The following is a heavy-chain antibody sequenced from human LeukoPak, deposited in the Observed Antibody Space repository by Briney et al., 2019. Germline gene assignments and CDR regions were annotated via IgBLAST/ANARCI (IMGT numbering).Heavy chain of an antibody. CDR1: GFTFSSYW. J-gene: IGHJ4*02. D-gene: IGHD3-16*01. CDR3: AREARMGDFDY. Sequence: GGSLRLSCAASGFTFSSYWMSWVRQAPGKGLEWVADIKQDGSEKYYVDSVKGRFTISRDNAKNSLYLQMNSLRAEDTAVYYCAREARMGDFDYWGQGTLVTVSS. V-gene: IGHV3-7*01. CDR2: IKQDGSEK.